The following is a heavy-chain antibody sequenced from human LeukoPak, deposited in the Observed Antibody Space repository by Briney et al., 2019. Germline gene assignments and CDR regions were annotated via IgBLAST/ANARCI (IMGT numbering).Heavy chain of an antibody. CDR3: ARHGNSNYEDY. D-gene: IGHD1-7*01. V-gene: IGHV5-51*01. CDR1: GYSFTTYW. J-gene: IGHJ4*02. CDR2: IYPGDSDT. Sequence: GESLKISCQGSGYSFTTYWISWVRQMPGKGLEWMGIIYPGDSDTRYSPSFQGQVTISADKSISTAYLQWSSLKASDTAMYYCARHGNSNYEDYWGQGTLVTVSS.